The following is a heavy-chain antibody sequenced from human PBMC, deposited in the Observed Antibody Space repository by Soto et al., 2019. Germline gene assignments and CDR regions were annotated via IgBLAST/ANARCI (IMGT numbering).Heavy chain of an antibody. V-gene: IGHV3-30-3*01. CDR3: AREYYYDSSGYDRDGGMDV. D-gene: IGHD3-22*01. CDR1: GFTFSSYA. Sequence: GGSLRLSCAASGFTFSSYAMPWVRQAPGKGLEWVAVISYDGSNKYYADSVKGRLTISRDNSKNTLYLQMNSLRAEDTAVYYCAREYYYDSSGYDRDGGMDVWGQGTRVTVSS. J-gene: IGHJ6*02. CDR2: ISYDGSNK.